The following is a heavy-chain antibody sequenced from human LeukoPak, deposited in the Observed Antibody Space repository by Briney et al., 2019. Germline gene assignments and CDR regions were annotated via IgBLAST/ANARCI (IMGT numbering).Heavy chain of an antibody. CDR3: AKRGNSWDLFDY. CDR2: IGGSVGSM. Sequence: GGSLRLFCAASGFTFSSYVMSWVRQAPGKGLEWVSNIGGSVGSMFYAASVKGRFAISRDNSKKTLFVHMNNLRVEDTAVYYCAKRGNSWDLFDYWGQGTLVTVSS. D-gene: IGHD6-13*01. J-gene: IGHJ4*02. V-gene: IGHV3-23*01. CDR1: GFTFSSYV.